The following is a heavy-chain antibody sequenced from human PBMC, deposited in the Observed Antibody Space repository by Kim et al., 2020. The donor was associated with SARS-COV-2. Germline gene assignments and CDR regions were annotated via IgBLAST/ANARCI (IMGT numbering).Heavy chain of an antibody. CDR3: ARDCIAAAGFDY. Sequence: YYADSVKGRFTISRDNSKNTLYLQMNSLRAEDTAVYYCARDCIAAAGFDYWGQGTLVTVSS. V-gene: IGHV3-30*01. D-gene: IGHD6-13*01. J-gene: IGHJ4*02.